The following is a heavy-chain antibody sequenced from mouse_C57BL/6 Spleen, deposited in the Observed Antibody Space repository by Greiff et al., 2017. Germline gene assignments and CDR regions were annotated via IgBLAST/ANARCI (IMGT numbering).Heavy chain of an antibody. D-gene: IGHD2-1*01. Sequence: LPLQQSGAELAKPGASVKLSCKASGYTFTSYWMHWVKQRPGQGLEWIGYLNPSSGYTKYNQKFKDKATLTEDKSSSTAYMQLSSLTYEDSAVYYCARYYYCNPYAMDYWGQGTSVTVSS. CDR1: GYTFTSYW. V-gene: IGHV1-7*01. CDR2: LNPSSGYT. CDR3: ARYYYCNPYAMDY. J-gene: IGHJ4*01.